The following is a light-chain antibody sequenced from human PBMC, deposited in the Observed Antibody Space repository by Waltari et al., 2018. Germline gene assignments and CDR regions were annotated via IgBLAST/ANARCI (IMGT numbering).Light chain of an antibody. J-gene: IGLJ2*01. CDR2: SNN. CDR1: WSNIGTNV. CDR3: SAWDDSLNGHVI. V-gene: IGLV1-44*01. Sequence: SLLTQPPSASGTPGQTVPISCSGSWSNIGTNVVSWDQQLPGTAPKLLIHSNNQRPSGVPDRFSCSKSGTAASLTISGLQSADEADYYCSAWDDSLNGHVIFGGGTKLTVL.